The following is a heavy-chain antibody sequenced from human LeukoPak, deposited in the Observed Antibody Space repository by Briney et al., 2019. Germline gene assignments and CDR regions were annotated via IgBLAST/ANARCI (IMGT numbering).Heavy chain of an antibody. J-gene: IGHJ5*02. V-gene: IGHV5-10-1*01. CDR2: IDPSDSYT. CDR1: GYSFTSYW. Sequence: GESLKISCKGSGYSFTSYWISWVRQMPGKGLEWMGRIDPSDSYTNYSPSFQGHVTISADMSISTAYLQWSSLKASDTAMYYCARHSGVDYYGSGINWFDPWGQGTLVTVSS. D-gene: IGHD3-10*01. CDR3: ARHSGVDYYGSGINWFDP.